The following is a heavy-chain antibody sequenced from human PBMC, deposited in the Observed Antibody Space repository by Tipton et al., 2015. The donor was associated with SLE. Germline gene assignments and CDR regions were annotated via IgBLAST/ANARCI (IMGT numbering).Heavy chain of an antibody. V-gene: IGHV4-61*09. CDR2: ILTTGST. Sequence: TLSLTCTVSGGSISSGSYYWTWFRQPAGKGLEWLGHILTTGSTNYNPSLKSRVTISVDTSKNQFSLKLSSVTAADTAVYYCARVYPNYGDYEYFQHWGQGTLVTVSS. D-gene: IGHD4-17*01. CDR1: GGSISSGSYY. CDR3: ARVYPNYGDYEYFQH. J-gene: IGHJ1*01.